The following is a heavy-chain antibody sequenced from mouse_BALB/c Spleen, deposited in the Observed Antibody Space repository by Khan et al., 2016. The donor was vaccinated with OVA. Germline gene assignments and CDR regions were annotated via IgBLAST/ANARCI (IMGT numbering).Heavy chain of an antibody. D-gene: IGHD1-1*01. V-gene: IGHV1S81*02. Sequence: VQLQQSGAELVKAGASVKMSCKASGYTFTSYWMHWVKQWLGQGLEWFAETNPTNGRTNYNEKFKGKATLTVDTSSSTAYLLLSSPTFEDAAVYYCERIEKIVATYFEYWGQGTTLTVSS. CDR1: GYTFTSYW. CDR2: TNPTNGRT. CDR3: ERIEKIVATYFEY. J-gene: IGHJ2*01.